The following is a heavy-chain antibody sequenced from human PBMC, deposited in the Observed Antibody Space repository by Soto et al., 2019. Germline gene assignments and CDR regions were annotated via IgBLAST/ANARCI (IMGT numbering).Heavy chain of an antibody. J-gene: IGHJ4*02. CDR1: GDSISSGGYS. CDR3: ARDSLSGYYFDY. CDR2: TYHSGGT. D-gene: IGHD3-22*01. Sequence: QLQLQESGSGLVKPSQTLSLTCVVSGDSISSGGYSWNWIRQPPGKGLEWIGHTYHSGGTLYNPSLDSRVTISVDKSKNQFSLRLTSVTAADTAVYYGARDSLSGYYFDYWGQGTLVTVSS. V-gene: IGHV4-30-2*01.